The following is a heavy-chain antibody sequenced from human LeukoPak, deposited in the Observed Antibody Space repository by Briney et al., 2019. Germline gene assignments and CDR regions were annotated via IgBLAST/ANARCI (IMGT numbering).Heavy chain of an antibody. Sequence: PGGSLRLSCAASGFTFSSYSMNWVRQAPGKGLEWVSGINWKGGSTGYADSVKGRFTISRDNAKNSLYLQMNSLRAEDTAVYYCARGTHYYDISGYDYWGQGTLVIVSS. CDR2: INWKGGST. D-gene: IGHD3-22*01. J-gene: IGHJ4*02. CDR1: GFTFSSYS. CDR3: ARGTHYYDISGYDY. V-gene: IGHV3-20*04.